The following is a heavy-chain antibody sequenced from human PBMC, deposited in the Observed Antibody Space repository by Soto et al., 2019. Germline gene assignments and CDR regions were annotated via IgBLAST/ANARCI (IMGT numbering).Heavy chain of an antibody. J-gene: IGHJ2*01. V-gene: IGHV3-74*01. D-gene: IGHD4-17*01. CDR1: GFTFSSYW. Sequence: GGSLRLSCAASGFTFSSYWMHWVRQAPGKGLVWVSRINSDGSSTSYADSVKGRFTISRDNAKNTLYLQMNSLRAEDTAVYYCARDGLGYGDHGWYFDLWGRGTLVTVSS. CDR3: ARDGLGYGDHGWYFDL. CDR2: INSDGSST.